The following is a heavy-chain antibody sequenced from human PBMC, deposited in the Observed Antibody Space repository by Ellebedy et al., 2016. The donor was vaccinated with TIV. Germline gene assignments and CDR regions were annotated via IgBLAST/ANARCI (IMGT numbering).Heavy chain of an antibody. D-gene: IGHD1-1*01. J-gene: IGHJ4*02. V-gene: IGHV1-8*01. CDR1: GYTFASYD. CDR2: MNPKCGNT. CDR3: TRGRRDNWSSYLFDH. Sequence: ASVKVSCKASGYTFASYDINWVRQANRQGLEWMGWMNPKCGNTGYAQKFQGRVTMTRNTSISTAFMVLSSLRSEDTAVYYCTRGRRDNWSSYLFDHWGQGTLVPVSS.